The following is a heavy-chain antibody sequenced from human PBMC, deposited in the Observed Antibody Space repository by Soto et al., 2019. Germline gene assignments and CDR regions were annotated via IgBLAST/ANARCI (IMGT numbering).Heavy chain of an antibody. CDR2: VSAYTSKP. V-gene: IGHV1-18*01. J-gene: IGHJ4*02. CDR3: GRGPA. Sequence: QVHLVQSGPEVKKPGASLKVSCKASGYGFSTFGITWVRQAPGQGLEWMGWVSAYTSKPNYAQKFLGWVTMTTDTSTTTAYLELGGLRSDDTATYYCGRGPAWGQGTLVIVSS. CDR1: GYGFSTFG.